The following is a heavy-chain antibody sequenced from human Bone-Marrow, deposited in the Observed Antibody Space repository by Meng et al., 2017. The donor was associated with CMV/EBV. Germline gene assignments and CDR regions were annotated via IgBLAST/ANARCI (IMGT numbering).Heavy chain of an antibody. V-gene: IGHV3-21*01. Sequence: GGSLRLSCAASGFTFSSYSMNWVRQAPGKGLEWVSSISSSSSYIYYADSVKGRFTISRDNAKNSLYLQMNILRAEDTAVYYCASLGGSSRYYYYYGMDVWGQGTTVTVSS. CDR3: ASLGGSSRYYYYYGMDV. CDR2: ISSSSSYI. CDR1: GFTFSSYS. D-gene: IGHD6-6*01. J-gene: IGHJ6*02.